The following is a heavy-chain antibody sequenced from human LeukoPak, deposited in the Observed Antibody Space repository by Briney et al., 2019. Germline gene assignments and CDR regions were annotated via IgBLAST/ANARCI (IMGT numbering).Heavy chain of an antibody. Sequence: SGNLSLTCAVSGGSISSSNWWSWVRQPPGKGLEGIGEIYHSGSTNYNPSLKSRVTISVDKSKNQFSLKLSSVTAADTAVYYCARDGSSGYYLDYWGQGTLVTVSS. CDR3: ARDGSSGYYLDY. D-gene: IGHD3-22*01. CDR1: GGSISSSNW. V-gene: IGHV4-4*02. J-gene: IGHJ4*02. CDR2: IYHSGST.